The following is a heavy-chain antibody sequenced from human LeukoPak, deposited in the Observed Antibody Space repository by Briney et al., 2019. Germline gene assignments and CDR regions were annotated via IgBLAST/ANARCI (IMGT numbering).Heavy chain of an antibody. D-gene: IGHD3-22*01. J-gene: IGHJ4*02. CDR2: INPNSGGT. V-gene: IGHV1-2*02. Sequence: GASVRVSCKTSGYTFTSYDINWVRQATGQGLEWMGWINPNSGGTNYAQKFQGRVTMTRDTSISTAYMELSRLRSDDTAVYYCARATYYDSSGPFSGWGQGTLVTVSS. CDR3: ARATYYDSSGPFSG. CDR1: GYTFTSYD.